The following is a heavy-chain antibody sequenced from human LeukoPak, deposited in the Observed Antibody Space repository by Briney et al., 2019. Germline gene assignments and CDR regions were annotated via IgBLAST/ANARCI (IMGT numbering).Heavy chain of an antibody. CDR1: GYTFTSYG. J-gene: IGHJ5*02. Sequence: ASVKVSCKASGYTFTSYGISWVRQAPGQGLEWMGWISAYNGNTNYAQKLQGRVTMTTDTSTSTAYMELRSLRSEDTAVYYCARGYSSSSWVHGEFDPWGQGTLVTVSS. V-gene: IGHV1-18*01. CDR3: ARGYSSSSWVHGEFDP. CDR2: ISAYNGNT. D-gene: IGHD6-13*01.